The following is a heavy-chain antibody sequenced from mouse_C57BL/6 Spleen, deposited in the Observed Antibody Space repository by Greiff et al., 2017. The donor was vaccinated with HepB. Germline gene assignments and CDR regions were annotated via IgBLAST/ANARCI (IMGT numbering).Heavy chain of an antibody. Sequence: EVKLVESGGGLVQPGGSMKLSCVASGFTFSNYWMKWVRQSPEKGLEWVAQIRLKSDNYATHYAESVKGRFTISRDDSKSSVYLQMNNLRAEDTGIYYCTANDYYGSRGAYWGQGTLVTVSA. CDR2: IRLKSDNYAT. CDR3: TANDYYGSRGAY. D-gene: IGHD1-1*01. CDR1: GFTFSNYW. V-gene: IGHV6-3*01. J-gene: IGHJ3*01.